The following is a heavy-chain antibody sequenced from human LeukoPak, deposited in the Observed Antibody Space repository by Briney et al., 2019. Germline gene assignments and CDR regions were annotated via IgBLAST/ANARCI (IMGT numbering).Heavy chain of an antibody. D-gene: IGHD5-12*01. CDR3: ARSFHSGYDYFDY. V-gene: IGHV1-69*01. CDR2: IIPIFGTA. Sequence: SEKVSCKASGGTFSSYAISWVRQAPGQGLEWMGGIIPIFGTANYAQKFQGRVTITADESTSTAYMELSSLRSEDTAVYYCARSFHSGYDYFDYWGQGTLVTVSS. CDR1: GGTFSSYA. J-gene: IGHJ4*02.